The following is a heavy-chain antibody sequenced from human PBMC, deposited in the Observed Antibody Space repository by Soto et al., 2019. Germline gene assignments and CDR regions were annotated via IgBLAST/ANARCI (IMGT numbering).Heavy chain of an antibody. Sequence: GGSLRLSCAASGFTFNNYAINWVRQSPGKGLEWVSVISGSAGSTYYADSVKGRFTITRDNSKNTLYLQMSSLRVEDTAVYYCAKAGGAAGTVDYFDYWGQGTLVTVSS. CDR2: ISGSAGST. V-gene: IGHV3-23*01. CDR3: AKAGGAAGTVDYFDY. CDR1: GFTFNNYA. D-gene: IGHD6-13*01. J-gene: IGHJ4*02.